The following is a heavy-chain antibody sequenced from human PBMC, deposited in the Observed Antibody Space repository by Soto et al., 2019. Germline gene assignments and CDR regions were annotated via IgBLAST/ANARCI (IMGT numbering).Heavy chain of an antibody. J-gene: IGHJ6*01. D-gene: IGHD4-17*01. CDR2: SIPRFRAA. CDR3: ASDRWTESMGYGVYLGMDV. V-gene: IGHV1-69*01. CDR1: GVTFSNDA. Sequence: QVQLVQSGSDVREPGSSVKVTCKASGVTFSNDAISWVRQAPGQGLEWMGLSIPRFRAANYAQKFQGRVTIKVDESTGTVDMELRGLTSEDTAVYYCASDRWTESMGYGVYLGMDVWGQGTTVIVSS.